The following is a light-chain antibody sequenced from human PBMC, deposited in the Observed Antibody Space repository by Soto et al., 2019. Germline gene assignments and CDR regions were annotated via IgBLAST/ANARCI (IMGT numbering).Light chain of an antibody. J-gene: IGKJ3*01. CDR3: QQYGKSPGLFT. CDR1: QSVTSNY. Sequence: DIVLTQSPVTLSLSPGVRATLSCRASQSVTSNYLAWYQQRPGQAPRLLIYGASSRATGIPDKFIGSGSGSDFSLTISRLEPEDSAVYYCQQYGKSPGLFTFGPGTKVDIK. V-gene: IGKV3-20*01. CDR2: GAS.